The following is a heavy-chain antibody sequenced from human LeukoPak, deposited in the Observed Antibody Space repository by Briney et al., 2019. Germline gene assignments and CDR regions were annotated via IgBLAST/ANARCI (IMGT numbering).Heavy chain of an antibody. Sequence: GGPLRLSCAASGFTFDNYPMHWVRQAPGKGPEWVSGICRNSGCLGYADSVEGRFTISRDDAKNSLYLQINSLRAEDTALYYCAKEGPSSSGYQPLDSWGQGTLVTVSS. D-gene: IGHD3-22*01. CDR1: GFTFDNYP. CDR2: ICRNSGCL. V-gene: IGHV3-9*01. J-gene: IGHJ4*02. CDR3: AKEGPSSSGYQPLDS.